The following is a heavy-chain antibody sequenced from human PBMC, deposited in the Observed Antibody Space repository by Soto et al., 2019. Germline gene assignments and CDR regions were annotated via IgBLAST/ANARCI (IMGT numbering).Heavy chain of an antibody. CDR2: ITKNGRNK. CDR1: GFTFSNYG. Sequence: QVQLVESGGGVVQPGGSLRLSCAASGFTFSNYGMHWVRQAPGKGLEWVADITKNGRNKDYADSVKGRLAISRDNSKNMLELQMNSLRVEDTAIYYCGRCNGDDCHSPFDFWGQGTLVTVSS. D-gene: IGHD2-8*01. V-gene: IGHV3-30*03. CDR3: GRCNGDDCHSPFDF. J-gene: IGHJ4*02.